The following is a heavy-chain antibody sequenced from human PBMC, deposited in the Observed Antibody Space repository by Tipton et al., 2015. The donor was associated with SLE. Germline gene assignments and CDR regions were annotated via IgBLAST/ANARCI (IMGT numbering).Heavy chain of an antibody. J-gene: IGHJ5*02. Sequence: TLSLTCAVYGGSISSSSSYYWAWIRQPPGKGVEWIGEINHRGSTNYNPSLKSRVTISVDTSKNQFSLKLSSVTAADTAVYYCARILWFGELRGWFDPWGQGTLVTVSS. CDR3: ARILWFGELRGWFDP. CDR2: INHRGST. CDR1: GGSISSSSSYY. V-gene: IGHV4-34*01. D-gene: IGHD3-10*01.